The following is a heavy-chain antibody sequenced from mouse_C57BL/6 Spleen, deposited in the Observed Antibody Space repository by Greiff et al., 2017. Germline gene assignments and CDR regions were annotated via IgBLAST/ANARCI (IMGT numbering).Heavy chain of an antibody. D-gene: IGHD1-1*01. Sequence: VQLQQSGAELVRPGTSVKVSCKASGYAFTNYLIEWVKQRPGQGLEWIGVINPGSGGTNYNEKFKGKATLTADKSSSTAYMQRSSLTSEDSAVYFCAMGYYGSSPAWFAYWGQGTLVTVSA. CDR3: AMGYYGSSPAWFAY. V-gene: IGHV1-54*01. CDR2: INPGSGGT. CDR1: GYAFTNYL. J-gene: IGHJ3*01.